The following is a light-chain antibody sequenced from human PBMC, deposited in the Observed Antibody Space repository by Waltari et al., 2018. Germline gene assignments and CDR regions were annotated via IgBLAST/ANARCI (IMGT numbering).Light chain of an antibody. J-gene: IGLJ1*01. V-gene: IGLV1-47*01. CDR2: RND. Sequence: QSVLTQPPSASGTPGQRVTISCSGSSSNLGSNHVYWYQQLSGMAPTLLIYRNDQRPSGVPDRFSGSKSGSSASLAISGLRSEDEADYYCGAWDDSLSGHYVFGTGTKVTVL. CDR3: GAWDDSLSGHYV. CDR1: SSNLGSNH.